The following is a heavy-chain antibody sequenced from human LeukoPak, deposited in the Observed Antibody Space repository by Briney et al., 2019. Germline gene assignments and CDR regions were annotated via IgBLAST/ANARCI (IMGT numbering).Heavy chain of an antibody. D-gene: IGHD2-8*02. V-gene: IGHV3-74*01. CDR2: INSDGSST. J-gene: IGHJ4*02. CDR3: ATYRQVLLPFES. Sequence: GGSLRLSCAASGFTFSSYWMHWVRQAPGKGLVWVSRINSDGSSTSYADSVKGRFTISRDNSKSTLSLQMNSLRAEDTAIYYCATYRQVLLPFESWGQGTLVTVSS. CDR1: GFTFSSYW.